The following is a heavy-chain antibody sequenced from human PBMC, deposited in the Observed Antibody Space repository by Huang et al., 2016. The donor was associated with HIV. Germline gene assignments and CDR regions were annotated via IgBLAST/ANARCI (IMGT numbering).Heavy chain of an antibody. Sequence: QLQLQESGPGLVKPSQNLSLTCTVFGGSVSSRNYYWAWIRQTPGKGLEWIGSIYRSGTASYNRSRKIRVSMIVDKSKNQFSLEVTSATAADSAIYYCARQGGDCTRISCYLSWFDPWGQGTLVTVSS. CDR2: IYRSGTA. CDR3: ARQGGDCTRISCYLSWFDP. D-gene: IGHD2-8*01. V-gene: IGHV4-39*01. J-gene: IGHJ5*02. CDR1: GGSVSSRNYY.